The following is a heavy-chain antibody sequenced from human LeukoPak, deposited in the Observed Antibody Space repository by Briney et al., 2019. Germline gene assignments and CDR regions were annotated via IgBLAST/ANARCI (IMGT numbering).Heavy chain of an antibody. D-gene: IGHD5-12*01. V-gene: IGHV4-38-2*02. CDR1: GYSISSGYY. CDR2: IYHSGST. J-gene: IGHJ5*02. Sequence: SETLSLTCTVSGYSISSGYYWGWIRQPPGRGLEWIGSIYHSGSTYYNPSLKSRVTMSVDTSKNQFSLKLSSVTAVDTAVYYCARYIVATTGNWFDPWGQGTLVTVSS. CDR3: ARYIVATTGNWFDP.